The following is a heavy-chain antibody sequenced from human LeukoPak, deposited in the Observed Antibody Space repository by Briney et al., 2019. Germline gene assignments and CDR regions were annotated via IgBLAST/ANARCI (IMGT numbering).Heavy chain of an antibody. CDR2: MNPNSGNT. CDR1: GGTFSSYA. Sequence: ASVKVSCKASGGTFSSYAISWVRQATGQGLEWMGWMNPNSGNTGYAQKFQGRVTMTRNTSISTAYMELSSLRSEDTAVYYCARKGATYDILTGSDAFDIWGQGTMVTVSS. J-gene: IGHJ3*02. V-gene: IGHV1-8*02. CDR3: ARKGATYDILTGSDAFDI. D-gene: IGHD3-9*01.